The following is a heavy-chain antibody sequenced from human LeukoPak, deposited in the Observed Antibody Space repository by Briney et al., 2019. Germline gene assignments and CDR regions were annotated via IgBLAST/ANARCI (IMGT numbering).Heavy chain of an antibody. D-gene: IGHD2-2*01. CDR2: ISYDGSNK. J-gene: IGHJ4*02. V-gene: IGHV3-30*18. CDR1: GFTFSSYG. CDR3: AKSRWDIVVVPAASYFDY. Sequence: PGGSLRLSCAASGFTFSSYGMHWVRRAPGKGLEWVAVISYDGSNKYYADSVKGRFTISRDNSKNTLYLQMNSLRAEDTAVYYCAKSRWDIVVVPAASYFDYWGQGTLVTVSS.